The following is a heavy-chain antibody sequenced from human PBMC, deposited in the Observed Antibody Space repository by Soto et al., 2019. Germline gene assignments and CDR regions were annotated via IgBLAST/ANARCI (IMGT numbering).Heavy chain of an antibody. CDR3: ARRQAGSSLGRQFTP. CDR1: GGSVSSGSYY. D-gene: IGHD3-16*01. J-gene: IGHJ5*02. CDR2: IYYSGST. Sequence: QVQLQESGPGLVKPSETLSLTCTVSGGSVSSGSYYWSWIRQPPGKGLEWIGYIYYSGSTNYNPSLKSRVTISVDTSKNQFSLKLSSVTAADTAVYYCARRQAGSSLGRQFTPWGQGTLVTVSS. V-gene: IGHV4-61*01.